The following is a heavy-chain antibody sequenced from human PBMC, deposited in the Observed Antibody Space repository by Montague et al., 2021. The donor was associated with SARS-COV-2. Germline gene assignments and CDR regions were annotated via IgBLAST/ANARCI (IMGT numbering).Heavy chain of an antibody. J-gene: IGHJ5*02. CDR3: ARGYDYVWGSYRYLHWFDP. CDR1: GRSFSGYY. CDR2: INHSGST. V-gene: IGHV4-34*01. Sequence: SETLSLTCAVYGRSFSGYYWSWIRQPPGKGLEWIGEINHSGSTNYNPSLKSRVTISVDTSKNQFSLKLSSVTAADTAVYYRARGYDYVWGSYRYLHWFDPWGQGTLVTVSS. D-gene: IGHD3-16*02.